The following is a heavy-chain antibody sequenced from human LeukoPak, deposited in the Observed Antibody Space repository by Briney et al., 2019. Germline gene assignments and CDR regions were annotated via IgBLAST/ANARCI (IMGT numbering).Heavy chain of an antibody. CDR3: ARGQGATVPQVGKNWFDP. CDR2: VNDSGGT. V-gene: IGHV4-34*01. Sequence: LETLSLTCAVYIDSFSNYHWNWIRQTPAKGLEWIGEVNDSGGTNISPSLRSRVILSVDTSKNQFSLKLISVTVADTAIYYCARGQGATVPQVGKNWFDPWGQGTRVTVSS. CDR1: IDSFSNYH. D-gene: IGHD1-26*01. J-gene: IGHJ5*02.